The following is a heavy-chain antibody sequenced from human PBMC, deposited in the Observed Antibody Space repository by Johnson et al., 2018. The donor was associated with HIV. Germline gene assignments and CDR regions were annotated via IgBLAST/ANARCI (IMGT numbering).Heavy chain of an antibody. D-gene: IGHD6-25*01. CDR3: ARERECVGYIIGAFDI. CDR1: GFTFSTYG. V-gene: IGHV3-33*01. CDR2: TWYDGSNK. J-gene: IGHJ3*02. Sequence: QVQLVESGGGVVQPGRSLRLSCAASGFTFSTYGMHWVRQAPGKGLEWVAVTWYDGSNKDYADSVKGRFTISRDNAKNTLHLQMNSKRAEDTAVYFCARERECVGYIIGAFDIWGQGTVVTVSS.